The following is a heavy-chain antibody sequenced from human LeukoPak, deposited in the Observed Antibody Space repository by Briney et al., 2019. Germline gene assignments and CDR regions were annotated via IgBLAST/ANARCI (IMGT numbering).Heavy chain of an antibody. CDR1: GGSISSSPYY. V-gene: IGHV4-39*01. D-gene: IGHD1-26*01. CDR3: ARNDRGRPADY. J-gene: IGHJ4*02. Sequence: SETLSLTCTVSGGSISSSPYYWGWIRQTPGKGLEWIGSMHYSGTTYYNPSLKSRVTISVDTSKNQFSLRLISVTAADTAVYYCARNDRGRPADYWGQGIRVTVSS. CDR2: MHYSGTT.